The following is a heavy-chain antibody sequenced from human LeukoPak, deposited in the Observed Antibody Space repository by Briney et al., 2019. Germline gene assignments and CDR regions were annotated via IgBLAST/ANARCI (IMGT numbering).Heavy chain of an antibody. V-gene: IGHV3-48*01. J-gene: IGHJ6*03. CDR1: GFTFSTYT. CDR3: ARGGFATSYYYYYMDV. Sequence: PGGSLGLSCAASGFTFSTYTMNWVRQAPGKGLEWVSYISTSAGTIYYADSVKGRFTISRDDAKNSLYLQMNSLRAEDTAVYYCARGGFATSYYYYYMDVWGKGTTVTVSS. CDR2: ISTSAGTI.